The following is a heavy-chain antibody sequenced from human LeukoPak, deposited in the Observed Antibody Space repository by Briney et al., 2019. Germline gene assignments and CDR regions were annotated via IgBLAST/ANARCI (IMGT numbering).Heavy chain of an antibody. CDR1: GGTFSSYA. D-gene: IGHD3-10*01. J-gene: IGHJ6*03. Sequence: ASVKVSCKASGGTFSSYAISWVRQAPGQGLEWMGGIIPIFGTANYAQKFQGRVTITADESTSTAYMELRSLRSDDTAVYYCARYGSGSYYSYYYYYMDVWGKGTTVTVSS. CDR3: ARYGSGSYYSYYYYYMDV. V-gene: IGHV1-69*13. CDR2: IIPIFGTA.